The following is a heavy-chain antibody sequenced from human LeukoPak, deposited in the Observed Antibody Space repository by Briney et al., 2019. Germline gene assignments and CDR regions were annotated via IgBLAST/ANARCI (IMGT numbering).Heavy chain of an antibody. V-gene: IGHV2-5*02. J-gene: IGHJ3*02. CDR1: GFSLSIRGVG. Sequence: SGPTLVNPTQTLALTCTFSGFSLSIRGVGVGWIRQPPGKALEWLALIYWDDDKRCSPSLKSRLTITQDTSKNQVVLTMTNMDPVDTATYYCARTRSTHDAFDIWGQGTKVTASS. CDR2: IYWDDDK. CDR3: ARTRSTHDAFDI.